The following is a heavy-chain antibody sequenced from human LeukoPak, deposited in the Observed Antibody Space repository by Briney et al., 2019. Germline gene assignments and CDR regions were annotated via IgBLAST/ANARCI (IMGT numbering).Heavy chain of an antibody. J-gene: IGHJ4*02. Sequence: SETLSLTCIVSGYSISSGYYWGWIRQPPGKGLEWIGSIYHSGSTYYNPSLKSRVTISVDTSKNQFSLKLSSVTAADTAVYYCARDRDYVDYWGQGTLVTVSS. CDR1: GYSISSGYY. V-gene: IGHV4-38-2*02. D-gene: IGHD3-10*01. CDR2: IYHSGST. CDR3: ARDRDYVDY.